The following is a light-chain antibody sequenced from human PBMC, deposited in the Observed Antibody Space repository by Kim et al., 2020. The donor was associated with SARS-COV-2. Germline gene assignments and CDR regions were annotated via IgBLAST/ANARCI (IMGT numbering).Light chain of an antibody. CDR1: SSDVGGYNY. V-gene: IGLV2-14*03. Sequence: GPSLTISCTGTSSDVGGYNYVSWYQQHPGTAPKLMIYDVSNRPSGVSNRFSGSKSGNTASLTISGLQAEDEADYYCSSYTSSSDWVFGGGTQLTVL. CDR2: DVS. J-gene: IGLJ3*02. CDR3: SSYTSSSDWV.